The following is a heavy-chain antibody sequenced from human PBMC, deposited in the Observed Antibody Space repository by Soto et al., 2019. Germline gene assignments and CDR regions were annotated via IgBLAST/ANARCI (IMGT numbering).Heavy chain of an antibody. V-gene: IGHV4-39*01. D-gene: IGHD4-4*01. Sequence: SETLSLTCTVSGGSISSSSYYWGWIRQPPGKGLEWIGSIYYSGSTYYNPSLKSRVTISVDTSKNQFSLKLSSVTAADTAVHYCASLNTVTTFYYYGMDVWGQGTTVTVSS. CDR1: GGSISSSSYY. CDR2: IYYSGST. J-gene: IGHJ6*02. CDR3: ASLNTVTTFYYYGMDV.